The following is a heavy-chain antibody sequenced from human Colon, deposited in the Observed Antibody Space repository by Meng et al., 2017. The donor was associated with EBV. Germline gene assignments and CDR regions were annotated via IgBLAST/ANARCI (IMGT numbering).Heavy chain of an antibody. Sequence: GLGQPGGSLRLACAAPGFTLSSYAMSWVRQAPGKGLEWVSAISGSGGSTYYADSVKGRFTISRDNSKNTLYLQMNSLRAEDTAVYYCAKTSVAAWGYWGQGTLVTVSS. V-gene: IGHV3-23*01. CDR2: ISGSGGST. CDR1: GFTLSSYA. D-gene: IGHD6-19*01. CDR3: AKTSVAAWGY. J-gene: IGHJ4*02.